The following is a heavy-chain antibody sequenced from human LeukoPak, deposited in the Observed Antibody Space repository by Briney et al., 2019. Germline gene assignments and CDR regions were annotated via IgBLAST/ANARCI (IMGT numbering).Heavy chain of an antibody. CDR1: GGTFSSYA. V-gene: IGHV1-69*05. D-gene: IGHD3-10*01. CDR3: ATQLNYYYGSGSPGIFDY. J-gene: IGHJ4*02. CDR2: IIPIFGTA. Sequence: GASVKVSCKASGGTFSSYAISWVRQAPGQGLEWMGRIIPIFGTANYAQKFQGRVTITTDGSTSTAYMELSSLRSEDTAVYYCATQLNYYYGSGSPGIFDYWGQGTLVTVSS.